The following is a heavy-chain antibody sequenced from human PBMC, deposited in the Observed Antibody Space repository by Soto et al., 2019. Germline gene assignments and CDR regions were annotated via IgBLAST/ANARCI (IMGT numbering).Heavy chain of an antibody. CDR3: ARLEGLATISSYFDF. V-gene: IGHV4-39*01. D-gene: IGHD3-9*01. Sequence: SEPLSLPCSVSDDSLNSDIYYWGWIRQTPGKGLEWIGSTYYRGNAYYNPSRQTRVTISLDKSRSQFSQKLNSVTAADSAVYFCARLEGLATISSYFDFWDPGALVTVSS. CDR2: TYYRGNA. J-gene: IGHJ4*02. CDR1: DDSLNSDIYY.